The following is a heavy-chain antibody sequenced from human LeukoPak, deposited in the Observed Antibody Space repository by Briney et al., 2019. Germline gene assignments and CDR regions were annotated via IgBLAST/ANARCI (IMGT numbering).Heavy chain of an antibody. CDR1: GFTFSSHD. CDR2: IGTADDT. CDR3: ARGVQQNWYFDL. D-gene: IGHD1-1*01. J-gene: IGHJ2*01. V-gene: IGHV3-13*01. Sequence: GGSLRLSCAASGFTFSSHDMHWVRQATGKGLEWVSAIGTADDTYYPGSVKGRFTISRENAKNSLYLQMNSLRAGDTAVYYCARGVQQNWYFDLWGRGTLVTVSS.